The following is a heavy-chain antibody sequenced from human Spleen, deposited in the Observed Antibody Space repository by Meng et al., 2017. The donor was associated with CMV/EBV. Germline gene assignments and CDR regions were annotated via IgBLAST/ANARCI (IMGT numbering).Heavy chain of an antibody. V-gene: IGHV6-1*01. Sequence: SQTLSLTCAISGDSVSSDSSTWNWIRQSPSRGLEWLGRTYYRSNWYHDYALSVKSRLTINPDTSKNQFSLQLNSVTPEDTAVYYCARVSSGYYKYFQHWGQGTLVTVSS. CDR1: GDSVSSDSST. J-gene: IGHJ1*01. CDR3: ARVSSGYYKYFQH. D-gene: IGHD3-22*01. CDR2: TYYRSNWYH.